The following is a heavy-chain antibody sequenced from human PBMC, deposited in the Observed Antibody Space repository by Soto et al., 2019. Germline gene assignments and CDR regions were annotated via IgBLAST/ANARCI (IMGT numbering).Heavy chain of an antibody. CDR1: GGSFSGYY. CDR2: INHSGST. CDR3: ARGPQDGGWLRMLYYYGMDV. Sequence: SETLSLTCAVYGGSFSGYYWSWIRQPPGKGLEWIGEINHSGSTNYNPSLKSRVTISVDTSKNQFSLKLSSVTAADTAVYYCARGPQDGGWLRMLYYYGMDVWGQGTTVTVSS. V-gene: IGHV4-34*01. J-gene: IGHJ6*02. D-gene: IGHD5-12*01.